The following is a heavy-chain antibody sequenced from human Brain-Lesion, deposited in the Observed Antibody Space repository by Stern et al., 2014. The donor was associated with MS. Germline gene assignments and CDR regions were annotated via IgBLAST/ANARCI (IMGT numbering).Heavy chain of an antibody. CDR3: AGEEDIRYCSGGSCTGNWFDP. D-gene: IGHD2-15*01. CDR1: GGSVSSTSYA. V-gene: IGHV4-39*01. CDR2: IYYSGNT. J-gene: IGHJ5*02. Sequence: QVQLVESGPGLVKPSETLSLTCTVAGGSVSSTSYAWAWIRQPPGKGLEWIGTIYYSGNTYYSPSLKSRLTISLDTSQNQFSLPLRSVTAADTAVYYCAGEEDIRYCSGGSCTGNWFDPWGQGTLVTVSS.